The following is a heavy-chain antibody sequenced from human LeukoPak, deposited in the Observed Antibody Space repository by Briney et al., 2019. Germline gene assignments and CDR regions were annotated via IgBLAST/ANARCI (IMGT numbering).Heavy chain of an antibody. CDR1: GYTLTELS. J-gene: IGHJ4*02. V-gene: IGHV1-24*01. CDR3: ATVGLLLWFGESSLTFDY. Sequence: GASVKVSCKVSGYTLTELSMHWVRQAPGKGLEWMGGFDPEDGETIYAQKFQGRVTMTEDTSTDTAYMELSSLRSEGTAVYYCATVGLLLWFGESSLTFDYWGQGTLVTVSS. CDR2: FDPEDGET. D-gene: IGHD3-10*01.